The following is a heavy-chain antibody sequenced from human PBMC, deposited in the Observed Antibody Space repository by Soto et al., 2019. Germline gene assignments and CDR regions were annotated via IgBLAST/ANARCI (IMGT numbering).Heavy chain of an antibody. Sequence: ASVKVSCKASGYTFTSYDINWVRQATGQGLEWMGGMNPNSGNTGYAQKFQGRVTMTRNTSISTAYMELSSLRSEDTAVYYCARAYYDFWSGLPEAFDIWGQGTMVTVSS. D-gene: IGHD3-3*01. V-gene: IGHV1-8*01. CDR3: ARAYYDFWSGLPEAFDI. CDR1: GYTFTSYD. J-gene: IGHJ3*02. CDR2: MNPNSGNT.